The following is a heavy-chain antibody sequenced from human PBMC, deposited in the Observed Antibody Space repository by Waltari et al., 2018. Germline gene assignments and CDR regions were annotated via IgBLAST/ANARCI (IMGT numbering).Heavy chain of an antibody. D-gene: IGHD3-3*01. Sequence: QVQLVESGGGVVQPGRSLRLSCAASGFTFSSYAMHWVRQAPGKGLEWVAVISYDGSNKYYADSVKGRFTISRDNSKNTLYLQMNSLRAEDTAVYYCARDRGRLRFLEWLFMDVWGKGTTVTISS. J-gene: IGHJ6*04. CDR2: ISYDGSNK. V-gene: IGHV3-30-3*01. CDR1: GFTFSSYA. CDR3: ARDRGRLRFLEWLFMDV.